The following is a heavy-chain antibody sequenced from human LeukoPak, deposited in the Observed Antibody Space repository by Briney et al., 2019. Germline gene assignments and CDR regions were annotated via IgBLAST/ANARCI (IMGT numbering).Heavy chain of an antibody. V-gene: IGHV3-30*18. J-gene: IGHJ3*02. CDR2: ISYDGSNK. CDR1: GFTFSSYG. D-gene: IGHD6-13*01. CDR3: AKDDYSSSWYVSGAFDI. Sequence: GGSLRLSCAASGFTFSSYGMHWVRQAPGKGLEWVAVISYDGSNKYYADSVKGRFTISRDNSKNTLYLQMNSLRAEDTAVYYCAKDDYSSSWYVSGAFDIWGQGTMVTVSS.